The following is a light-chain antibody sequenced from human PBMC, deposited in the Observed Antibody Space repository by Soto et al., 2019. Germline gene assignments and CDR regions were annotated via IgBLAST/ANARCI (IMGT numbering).Light chain of an antibody. CDR2: AAS. V-gene: IGKV1-39*01. CDR1: QSIRRS. CDR3: QQSYSSPRT. Sequence: DFHMTQSPSYLSAPVGDRVTITCRASQSIRRSLNWYQQKPGKAPKLLIYAASSLQSGVPSRFSGSGYGTDFTLTITSLQSEDVAMYYCQQSYSSPRTLGQGTKVDI. J-gene: IGKJ1*01.